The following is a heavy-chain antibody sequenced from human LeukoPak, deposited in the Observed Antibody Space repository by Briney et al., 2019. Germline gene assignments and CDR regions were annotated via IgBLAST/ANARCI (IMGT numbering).Heavy chain of an antibody. CDR3: ARGQGRYYYYYMDV. V-gene: IGHV4-59*01. CDR1: GGSISSYY. Sequence: SETLSLTCTVSGGSISSYYWSWIRQPPGKGLEWIGYIYYSGSTNYNPSLKSRVTISVDTSKNQFSLKLSSVTAADTAVYYCARGQGRYYYYYMDVWGKGTTVTVSS. CDR2: IYYSGST. J-gene: IGHJ6*03.